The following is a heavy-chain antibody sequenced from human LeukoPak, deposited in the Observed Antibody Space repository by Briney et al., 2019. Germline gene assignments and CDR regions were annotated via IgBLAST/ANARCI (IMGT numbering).Heavy chain of an antibody. CDR1: GFIFSIYG. J-gene: IGHJ4*02. V-gene: IGHV3-30*18. CDR2: MAADGSNI. D-gene: IGHD6-13*01. CDR3: AKAAVYSSSWTPFDD. Sequence: GGSLRLSCAASGFIFSIYGMHWVRQAPGKGLEWVALMAADGSNIYCADSVKGRFTISRDNSKNTLYLQMNSLRTEDTAVYYCAKAAVYSSSWTPFDDWGQGTLVTVSS.